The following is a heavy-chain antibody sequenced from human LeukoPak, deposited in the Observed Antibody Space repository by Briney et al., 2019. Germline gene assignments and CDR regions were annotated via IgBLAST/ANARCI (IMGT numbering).Heavy chain of an antibody. V-gene: IGHV3-23*01. CDR2: ISGSGGST. D-gene: IGHD3-9*01. CDR1: ALTFSSYA. J-gene: IGHJ4*02. Sequence: GGSLRLSCAASALTFSSYAMSWVRQAPGKGLEWVSAISGSGGSTYYADSVKGRLTISRDNSKNTMYLQMNSLRAEDMAVYYCAKTILTGYHDYWGQGTLVTVSS. CDR3: AKTILTGYHDY.